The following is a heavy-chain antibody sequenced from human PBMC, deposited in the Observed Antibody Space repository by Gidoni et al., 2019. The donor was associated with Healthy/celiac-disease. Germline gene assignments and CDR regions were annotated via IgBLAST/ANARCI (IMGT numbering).Heavy chain of an antibody. Sequence: QVQLVGSGGGVVTPGRSLRLSCAASGFTFSSYAMHWVRQAPGKGLEWVEVSSYDGSNKYYADAVKGRFTIFRDNSKNTLYLQMNSLRAEDTAVYYCARVGLEAGYDYWGQGTLVTVSS. CDR1: GFTFSSYA. CDR3: ARVGLEAGYDY. D-gene: IGHD3-9*01. CDR2: SSYDGSNK. V-gene: IGHV3-30-3*01. J-gene: IGHJ4*02.